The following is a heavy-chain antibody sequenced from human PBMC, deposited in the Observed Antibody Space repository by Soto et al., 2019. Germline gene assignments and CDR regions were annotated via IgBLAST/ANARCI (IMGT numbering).Heavy chain of an antibody. CDR1: GFSLSTSGMC. V-gene: IGHV2-70*11. J-gene: IGHJ6*03. CDR3: ARMVVATLPMRYYMDV. Sequence: SGPTLVKPTQTLTLTCTFSGFSLSTSGMCVSWIRQPPGKALEWLARIDWDDDKYYSTSLKTRLTISKDTSKNQVVLTMTNMDPVDTATYYCARMVVATLPMRYYMDVWGKGTTVTVSS. D-gene: IGHD5-12*01. CDR2: IDWDDDK.